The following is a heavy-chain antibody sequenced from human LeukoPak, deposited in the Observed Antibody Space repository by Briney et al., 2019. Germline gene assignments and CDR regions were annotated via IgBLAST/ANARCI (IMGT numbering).Heavy chain of an antibody. CDR2: IKQDGSEK. Sequence: GSLRLSCAASGVTFSSYWMSWVRQAPGKGLEGVANIKQDGSEKYYVDSVKGRFTISRDNAKNSLYLQMNSLRAEDTALYYCARDGVAAAGFDYWGQGTLVTVSS. J-gene: IGHJ4*02. V-gene: IGHV3-7*03. CDR1: GVTFSSYW. CDR3: ARDGVAAAGFDY. D-gene: IGHD6-13*01.